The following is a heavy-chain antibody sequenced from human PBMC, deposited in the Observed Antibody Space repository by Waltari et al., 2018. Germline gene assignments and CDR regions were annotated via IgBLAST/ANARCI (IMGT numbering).Heavy chain of an antibody. CDR3: ARAYSGSLLGGYFDY. CDR2: INPNSGGT. CDR1: VSTFTVYS. Sequence: QVQLVQSGAEVKKPGASVKVSCKTSVSTFTVYSMHWVQQAHGQGLEWMGWINPNSGGTNYAQKFQGRVTMTRDTSISTAYMELSRLRSDDTAVYYCARAYSGSLLGGYFDYWGQGTLVTVSS. D-gene: IGHD5-12*01. V-gene: IGHV1-2*02. J-gene: IGHJ4*02.